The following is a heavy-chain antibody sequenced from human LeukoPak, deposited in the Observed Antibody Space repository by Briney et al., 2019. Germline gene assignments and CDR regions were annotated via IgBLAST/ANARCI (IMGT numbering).Heavy chain of an antibody. D-gene: IGHD6-13*01. CDR3: ARAAPGYSSSWYHLDY. V-gene: IGHV3-53*01. CDR2: IYSGGST. CDR1: GFTVSSNY. J-gene: IGHJ4*02. Sequence: GGSLRLSCAASGFTVSSNYMSWVRQAPGKGLEWVSVIYSGGSTYYADSVKGRFTISRDNSKNTLYLQMNSLRAEDTAVYYCARAAPGYSSSWYHLDYWGQGTLVTVSS.